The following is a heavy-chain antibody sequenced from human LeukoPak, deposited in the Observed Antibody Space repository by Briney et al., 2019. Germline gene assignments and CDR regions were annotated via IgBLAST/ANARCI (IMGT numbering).Heavy chain of an antibody. D-gene: IGHD6-13*01. Sequence: GGSLRLSCAASGFTVSNNYMSWVRQAPGKGLEWVSVIYSGGSTYYADSVKGRFTISRDNSKNTLYLQMNSLRAEDTAVYYCAKESAAARFAFDIWGQGTMVTVSS. V-gene: IGHV3-53*05. CDR3: AKESAAARFAFDI. J-gene: IGHJ3*02. CDR1: GFTVSNNY. CDR2: IYSGGST.